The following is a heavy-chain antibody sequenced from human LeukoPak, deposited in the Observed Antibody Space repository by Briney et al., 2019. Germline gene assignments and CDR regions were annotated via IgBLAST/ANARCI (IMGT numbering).Heavy chain of an antibody. CDR3: ARGRCSSRSCYLFDY. D-gene: IGHD2-2*01. CDR1: GYTLTGYY. V-gene: IGHV1-2*02. Sequence: ASVKVSCKAAGYTLTGYYTHWVRQAPGQGLEWMGWINPNSGGTSYAQKFQGRVTMTRDTSINTAYMELSRLRSDDTAVYYCARGRCSSRSCYLFDYWGQGTLVTVSS. CDR2: INPNSGGT. J-gene: IGHJ4*02.